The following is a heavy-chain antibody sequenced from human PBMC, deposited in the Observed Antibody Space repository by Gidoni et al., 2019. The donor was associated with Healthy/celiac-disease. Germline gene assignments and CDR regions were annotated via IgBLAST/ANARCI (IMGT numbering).Heavy chain of an antibody. V-gene: IGHV4-34*01. J-gene: IGHJ5*02. Sequence: QVQLQQWGAGLLKPSETLSLTCAVYGGSFSGSYWSWIRQPPGKGLEWIGEINHSGSTNYNPSLKSRVTISVDTSKNQFSLKLSSVTAADTAVYYCARWGGYCSGGSCYNWFDPWGQGTLVTVSS. CDR2: INHSGST. CDR3: ARWGGYCSGGSCYNWFDP. CDR1: GGSFSGSY. D-gene: IGHD2-15*01.